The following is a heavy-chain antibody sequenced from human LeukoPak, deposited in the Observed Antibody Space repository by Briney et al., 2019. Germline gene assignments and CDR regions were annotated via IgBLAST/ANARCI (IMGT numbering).Heavy chain of an antibody. V-gene: IGHV4-34*01. CDR3: VAYYYDSNGYYFVDY. D-gene: IGHD3-22*01. Sequence: SETLSLTCGVHGGSFSGYYWSWIRQPPGKGLEWIGDINHRGSTNYKPSLKSRVTMSVDTSKNQYSLKLSSVTAADTAVYYCVAYYYDSNGYYFVDYWGQGTLVTVSS. CDR2: INHRGST. CDR1: GGSFSGYY. J-gene: IGHJ4*02.